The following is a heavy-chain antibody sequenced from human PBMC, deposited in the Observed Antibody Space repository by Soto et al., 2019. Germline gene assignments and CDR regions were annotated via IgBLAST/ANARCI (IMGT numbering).Heavy chain of an antibody. D-gene: IGHD3-10*01. CDR3: ARRTPMVRDREGNWFDP. CDR1: GGSISSYY. Sequence: QVQLQESGPGLVKPSETLSLTCTVSGGSISSYYGSWILQPPGKGLEWIGYIYSSGSTNYNPSLKSRVTISVHTSKNQFSLKLSSVTAADTAVYYCARRTPMVRDREGNWFDPWGQRTLVTVSS. CDR2: IYSSGST. J-gene: IGHJ5*02. V-gene: IGHV4-59*08.